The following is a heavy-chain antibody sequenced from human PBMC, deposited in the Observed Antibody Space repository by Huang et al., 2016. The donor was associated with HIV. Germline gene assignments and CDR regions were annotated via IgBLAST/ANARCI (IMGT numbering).Heavy chain of an antibody. CDR1: GYIFSNYG. Sequence: QMQLVQSGSELKKPGASEKVSCKASGYIFSNYGLNWVRKAHGQGLEWMGWINTDTGKPTYARGFAGRFVFSLDTQGNMEYLQISSLRTDETAVYYCAISIRQTTDPWVNYNCFDPWGQGTLVTVSS. CDR3: AISIRQTTDPWVNYNCFDP. V-gene: IGHV7-4-1*04. D-gene: IGHD1-1*01. J-gene: IGHJ5*02. CDR2: INTDTGKP.